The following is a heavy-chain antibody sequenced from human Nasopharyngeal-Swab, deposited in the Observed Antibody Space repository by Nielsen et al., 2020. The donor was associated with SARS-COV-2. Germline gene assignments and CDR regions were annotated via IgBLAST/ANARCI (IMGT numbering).Heavy chain of an antibody. CDR2: IYYDGTT. V-gene: IGHV3-53*01. D-gene: IGHD2-15*01. Sequence: GGSLRLSCAASGFSVGTNYMSWVRQAPGKGLEWVSVIYYDGTTYYADPVKGRFTISRDNSRNTLYLQMTSLRVEDTALNYCTRDSRDCDADVCYWGGADYWGQGTLVTVSS. CDR3: TRDSRDCDADVCYWGGADY. J-gene: IGHJ4*02. CDR1: GFSVGTNY.